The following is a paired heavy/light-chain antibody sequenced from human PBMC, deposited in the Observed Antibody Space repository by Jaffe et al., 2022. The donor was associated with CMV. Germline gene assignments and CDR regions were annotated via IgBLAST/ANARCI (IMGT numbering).Heavy chain of an antibody. J-gene: IGHJ4*02. V-gene: IGHV4-59*01. D-gene: IGHD5-12*01. CDR2: IYYSGST. CDR3: ASLSTRLDGYNYGLPSAYYFDY. Sequence: QVQLQESGPGLVKPSETLSLTCTVSGGSISSYYWSWIRQPPGKGLEWIGYIYYSGSTNYNPSLKSRVTISVDTSKNQFSLKLSSVTAADTAVYYCASLSTRLDGYNYGLPSAYYFDYWGQGTLVTVSS. CDR1: GGSISSYY.
Light chain of an antibody. V-gene: IGLV2-23*02. CDR1: SSDVGSYNL. Sequence: QSALTQPASVSGSPGQSITISCTGTSSDVGSYNLVSWYQQHPGKAPKLMIYEVSKRPSGVSNRFSGSKSGNTASLTISGLQAEDEADYYCCSYAGSSPVVFGGGTKLTVL. J-gene: IGLJ2*01. CDR2: EVS. CDR3: CSYAGSSPVV.